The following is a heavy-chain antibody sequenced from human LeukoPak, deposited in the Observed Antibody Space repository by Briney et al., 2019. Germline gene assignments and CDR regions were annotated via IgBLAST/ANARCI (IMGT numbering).Heavy chain of an antibody. D-gene: IGHD3-10*01. CDR2: IYPGDPDT. V-gene: IGHV5-51*01. CDR3: ARSNTHGSGSYYQGPLDY. Sequence: GESLKISCKGSGYSFTSYWIGWVRQMPGKGLEWMGIIYPGDPDTRYSPSFQGQVTISADKSISTAYLQWSSLKASDTAMYYCARSNTHGSGSYYQGPLDYWGQGTLVTVSS. J-gene: IGHJ4*02. CDR1: GYSFTSYW.